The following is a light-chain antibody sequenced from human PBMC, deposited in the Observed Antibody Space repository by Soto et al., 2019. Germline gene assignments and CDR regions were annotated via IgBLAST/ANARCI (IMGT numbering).Light chain of an antibody. V-gene: IGLV1-40*01. CDR3: QSYDTSLSGPWV. Sequence: QTVVTQPPSVSGAPGQRITISCTGSPSNIGAGFDVHWYQQFPGTAPKLLIYGTTSRPSGVPDRFSGSQSGTSASLAITGLQAGDEADYYCQSYDTSLSGPWVFGGGTKVTVL. CDR1: PSNIGAGFD. J-gene: IGLJ3*02. CDR2: GTT.